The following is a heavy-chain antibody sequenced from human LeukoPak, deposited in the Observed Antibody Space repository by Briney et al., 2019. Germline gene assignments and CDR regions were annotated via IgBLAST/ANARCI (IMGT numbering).Heavy chain of an antibody. D-gene: IGHD6-6*01. CDR3: AREFSGTSIAARVFDS. Sequence: PSETLSLTCTASGGSITSYYWTYIRQPAGKGLEWIGRIHTSGSTNYNPSLKSRVTMSIDTSKNHSSLNLSSVTAADTAMYYCAREFSGTSIAARVFDSWGQGTLVTVSS. CDR1: GGSITSYY. CDR2: IHTSGST. V-gene: IGHV4-4*07. J-gene: IGHJ4*02.